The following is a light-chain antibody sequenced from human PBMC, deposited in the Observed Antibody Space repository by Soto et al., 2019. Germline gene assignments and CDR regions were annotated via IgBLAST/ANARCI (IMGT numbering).Light chain of an antibody. CDR1: SSDVGAYHS. Sequence: QSVLTQHDSVSGSPGQSFTISCTGTSSDVGAYHSVSWYQQHPGKAPKLIIFDVSNRPSGVSNRFSGSKSGNTASLTISGLQAEDEADYYCSSFTDTGTVMVGGGTKVTVL. CDR2: DVS. CDR3: SSFTDTGTVM. V-gene: IGLV2-14*03. J-gene: IGLJ2*01.